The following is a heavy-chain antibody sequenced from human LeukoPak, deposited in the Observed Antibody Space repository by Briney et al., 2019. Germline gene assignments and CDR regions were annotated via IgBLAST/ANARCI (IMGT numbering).Heavy chain of an antibody. J-gene: IGHJ4*02. D-gene: IGHD4-17*01. Sequence: GGYLRLSCAASGFTFSDYAVSWVRQAPGKGLEWVSTISGGGDYTRYADSVQGRFTVSRANSKNTVYLQMTSLSLEDTAVYFCAKDKRGGSDYVYFDYWGQGTLVTVSS. CDR1: GFTFSDYA. CDR2: ISGGGDYT. V-gene: IGHV3-23*01. CDR3: AKDKRGGSDYVYFDY.